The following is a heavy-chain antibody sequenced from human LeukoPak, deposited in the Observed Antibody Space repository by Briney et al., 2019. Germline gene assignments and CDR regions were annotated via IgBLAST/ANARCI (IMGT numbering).Heavy chain of an antibody. CDR1: GGTFISYA. CDR2: IIPIFGTA. J-gene: IGHJ4*02. Sequence: SVXVSCKASGGTFISYAISWVRQAPGQGREWMGGIIPIFGTANYAQKFQGRVTITADESTSTAYMELSSLRSEDTAVYYCARVVSAAGTIGYWGQGTLVTVSS. V-gene: IGHV1-69*13. D-gene: IGHD6-13*01. CDR3: ARVVSAAGTIGY.